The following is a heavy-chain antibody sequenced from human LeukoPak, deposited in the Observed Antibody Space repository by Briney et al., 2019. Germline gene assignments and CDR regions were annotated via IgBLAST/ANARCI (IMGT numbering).Heavy chain of an antibody. V-gene: IGHV3-21*01. D-gene: IGHD3-22*01. Sequence: GGSLRLSCAASGFTFGSYSMNWVRQAPGKGLEWVSSISSSSSYIYYADSVKGRFTISRDNAKNSLYLQMNSLRAEDTAVYYCARDFFYYDSSGYHDAFDIWGQGTMVTVSS. CDR2: ISSSSSYI. CDR1: GFTFGSYS. J-gene: IGHJ3*02. CDR3: ARDFFYYDSSGYHDAFDI.